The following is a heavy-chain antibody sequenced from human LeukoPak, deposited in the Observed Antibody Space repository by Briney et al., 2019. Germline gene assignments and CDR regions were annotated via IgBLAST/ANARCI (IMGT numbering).Heavy chain of an antibody. J-gene: IGHJ4*02. V-gene: IGHV3-21*01. Sequence: GSLRLFCAASGFNLSNYRMNWVRQAPGKGLEWVSSISDTSTYIFYADSLKGRFTVSRDNAKNSLFLQMDSLEAEDTAVYYCARDRGGTTFLDYWGQGALVTVSS. CDR2: ISDTSTYI. D-gene: IGHD1-26*01. CDR3: ARDRGGTTFLDY. CDR1: GFNLSNYR.